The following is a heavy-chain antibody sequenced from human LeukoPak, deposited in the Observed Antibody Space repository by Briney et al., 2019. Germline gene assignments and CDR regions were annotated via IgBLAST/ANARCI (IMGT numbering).Heavy chain of an antibody. Sequence: GSLRIPWGSSGFTLYNYCHNLGRQGPGKGVGLVSGISSRSGSIYYADSVKGRFTISRDNSKDTLYLQMNSLRAEDTAVYYCAFNFGPRSGYFEFWGQGTRVTVSS. J-gene: IGHJ4*02. CDR3: AFNFGPRSGYFEF. V-gene: IGHV3-23*01. D-gene: IGHD3-10*01. CDR1: GFTLYNYC. CDR2: ISSRSGSI.